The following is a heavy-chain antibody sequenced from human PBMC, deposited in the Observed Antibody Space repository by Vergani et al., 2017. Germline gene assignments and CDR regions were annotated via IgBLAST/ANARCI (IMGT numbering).Heavy chain of an antibody. D-gene: IGHD5-18*01. CDR2: IFSNDEK. CDR3: ARIAWIQLPRYYYYYMDV. CDR1: GFSLSNARMG. V-gene: IGHV2-26*01. Sequence: QVTLKESGPVLVKPTETLTLTCTVSGFSLSNARMGVSGIRHPPGKALEWLAHIFSNDEKSYSTSLKSRLTISKDTSKSQVVLTMTNLDPVDTATYYCARIAWIQLPRYYYYYMDVWGKGTTVTVSS. J-gene: IGHJ6*03.